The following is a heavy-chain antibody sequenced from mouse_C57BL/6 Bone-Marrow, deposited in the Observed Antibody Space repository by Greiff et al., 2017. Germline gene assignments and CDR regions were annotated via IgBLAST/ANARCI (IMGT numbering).Heavy chain of an antibody. Sequence: EVQRVESGGDLVKPGGSLKLSCAASGFTFSSYGMSWVRQTPDKRLEWVATISSGGSYTYYPDSVKGRFTISRDNAKNTLYLQMSSLKSEDTAMDYCARRSYYDYDGAGYWGQGTTLTVSS. CDR2: ISSGGSYT. CDR3: ARRSYYDYDGAGY. V-gene: IGHV5-6*01. CDR1: GFTFSSYG. D-gene: IGHD2-4*01. J-gene: IGHJ2*01.